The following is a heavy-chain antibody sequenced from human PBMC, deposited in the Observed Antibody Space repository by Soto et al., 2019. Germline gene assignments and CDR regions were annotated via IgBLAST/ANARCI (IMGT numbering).Heavy chain of an antibody. Sequence: PSETLSLTCTVSGGSISSGGYYWSWIRQHPGKGLEWIGYIYYSGSTYYNPSLKSRVTISVDTSKNQFSLKLSSVTAADTAVYYCARGVYDYIWGSYRPTLSRRTYFDYWGQGTLVTVSS. CDR1: GGSISSGGYY. J-gene: IGHJ4*02. CDR3: ARGVYDYIWGSYRPTLSRRTYFDY. CDR2: IYYSGST. V-gene: IGHV4-31*03. D-gene: IGHD3-16*02.